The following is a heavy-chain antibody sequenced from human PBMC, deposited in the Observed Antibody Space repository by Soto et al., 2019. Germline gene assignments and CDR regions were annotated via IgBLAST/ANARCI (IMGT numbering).Heavy chain of an antibody. Sequence: QVLLVQSGTEVKKPGSSVKVSCQASGGTSSDYALTWVRQALGQGLEWMGGIIPIFGTANYAQRFQGRVSITADESSSTAYMELSSLKSEDTAVYYCAGSFKYGSGTFDALDVWGHGTMVMVSS. D-gene: IGHD3-10*01. J-gene: IGHJ3*01. CDR1: GGTSSDYA. CDR3: AGSFKYGSGTFDALDV. V-gene: IGHV1-69*01. CDR2: IIPIFGTA.